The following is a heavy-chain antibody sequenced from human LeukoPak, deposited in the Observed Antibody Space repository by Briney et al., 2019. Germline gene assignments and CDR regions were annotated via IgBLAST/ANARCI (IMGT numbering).Heavy chain of an antibody. V-gene: IGHV4-59*01. D-gene: IGHD2-2*02. Sequence: SETLSFTCTVSGGSISTYYWNWIRQPPGKGLEWIGYVYYSGSTYQNPSLKSRVTISVDTSKNQLSLKLNSVTAADTAVFCWAGGTGANTLYGMDLWGQGPRVAV. CDR1: GGSISTYY. CDR2: VYYSGST. CDR3: AGGTGANTLYGMDL. J-gene: IGHJ6*02.